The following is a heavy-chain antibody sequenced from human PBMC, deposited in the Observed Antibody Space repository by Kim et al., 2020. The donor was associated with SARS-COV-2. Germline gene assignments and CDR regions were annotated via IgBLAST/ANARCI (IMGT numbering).Heavy chain of an antibody. CDR3: ARHDWFDP. CDR1: GFSVSADH. Sequence: GGSLRLSCAASGFSVSADHMSWVRQAPGKGLEWVSLIFNDRRTFYADSVKGRFTISRDDSRNTVYLEMNSLRPEDTAAYYCARHDWFDPWGHGTQVTVSS. V-gene: IGHV3-53*01. CDR2: IFNDRRT. J-gene: IGHJ5*02.